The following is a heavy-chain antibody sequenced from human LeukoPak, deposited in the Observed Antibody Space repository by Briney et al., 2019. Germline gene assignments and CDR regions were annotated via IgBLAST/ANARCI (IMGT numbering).Heavy chain of an antibody. Sequence: ASVKVSCKASGYIFTSYHMHWLRQAPGQGLEWMGIINPNSGSASYAQEFQGRVTMTRDTSTSTVYMELSSLRSQDTAVYYCARGLYSGWYVYWGQGTLVTVYS. J-gene: IGHJ4*02. CDR1: GYIFTSYH. V-gene: IGHV1-46*01. CDR2: INPNSGSA. D-gene: IGHD6-19*01. CDR3: ARGLYSGWYVY.